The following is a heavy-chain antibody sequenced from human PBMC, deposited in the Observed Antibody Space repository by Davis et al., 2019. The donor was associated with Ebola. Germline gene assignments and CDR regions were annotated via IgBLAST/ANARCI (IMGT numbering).Heavy chain of an antibody. CDR1: GASLRSSNYF. Sequence: SETLSLTCTVSGASLRSSNYFWSWIRQSPGKGLEWIGYMHYSGNRKYNPSLKSRVTISVDVSKNQLSLRLSSVTAADTAVYYCARDDLSGLIDSWGQGTLVTVSS. CDR2: MHYSGNR. D-gene: IGHD1-26*01. CDR3: ARDDLSGLIDS. V-gene: IGHV4-61*01. J-gene: IGHJ4*02.